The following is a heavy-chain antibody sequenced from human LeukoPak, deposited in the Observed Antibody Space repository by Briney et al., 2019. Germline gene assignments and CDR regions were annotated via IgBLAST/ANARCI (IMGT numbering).Heavy chain of an antibody. J-gene: IGHJ4*02. V-gene: IGHV3-23*01. CDR1: GFTLNNYP. CDR2: ITGSEGGS. Sequence: GTSLRPSCVASGFTLNNYPMSWVRQAPGKGPELVSAITGSEGGSYYADSVKGRFTISRDNSKNTLYLQVNSLRAEDTAVYYCAKWGDYDILTGYYVPDYWGQGTLVTVSS. CDR3: AKWGDYDILTGYYVPDY. D-gene: IGHD3-9*01.